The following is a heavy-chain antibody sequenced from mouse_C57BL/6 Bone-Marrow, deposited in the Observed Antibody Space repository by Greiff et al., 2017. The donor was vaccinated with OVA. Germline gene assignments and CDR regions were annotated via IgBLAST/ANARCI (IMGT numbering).Heavy chain of an antibody. D-gene: IGHD3-2*02. V-gene: IGHV8-8*01. J-gene: IGHJ2*01. CDR1: GFSLSTFGMG. Sequence: QVTLKECGPGILQPSQTLSLTCSFSGFSLSTFGMGVGWIRQPSGKGLEWLAHIWWDDDKYYNPALKSRLTISKDTSKNQVILKIANVDTADTATYDCARRIRLRGYYFDYWGQGTNLTVSS. CDR3: ARRIRLRGYYFDY. CDR2: IWWDDDK.